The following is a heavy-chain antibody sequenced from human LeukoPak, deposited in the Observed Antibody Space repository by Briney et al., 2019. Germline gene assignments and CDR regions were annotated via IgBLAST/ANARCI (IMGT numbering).Heavy chain of an antibody. D-gene: IGHD5-18*01. V-gene: IGHV4-30-2*01. CDR3: ARDLEDTAMGGFDY. CDR1: GGSISSGGYY. J-gene: IGHJ4*02. Sequence: PSETLSLTCTVSGGSISSGGYYWSWIRQPPGKGLEWIGYIYHSGSTYYNPSLKSRVTISVDRSKNQFSLKLSSVTAADTAVYYCARDLEDTAMGGFDYWGQGTLVTVSS. CDR2: IYHSGST.